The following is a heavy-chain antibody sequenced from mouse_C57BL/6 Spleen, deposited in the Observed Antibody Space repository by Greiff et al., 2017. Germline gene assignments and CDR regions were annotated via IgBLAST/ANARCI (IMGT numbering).Heavy chain of an antibody. Sequence: QVQLQQPGAELVKPGASVKLSCKASGYTFTSYWMQWVKQRPGQGLEWIGEIDPSDSYTNYNQKFKGKATLTVDTSSSTAYMQLSSRTAEDSAVYYCARVDSIAYWGQGTLVTVSA. J-gene: IGHJ3*01. V-gene: IGHV1-50*01. CDR3: ARVDSIAY. CDR1: GYTFTSYW. CDR2: IDPSDSYT.